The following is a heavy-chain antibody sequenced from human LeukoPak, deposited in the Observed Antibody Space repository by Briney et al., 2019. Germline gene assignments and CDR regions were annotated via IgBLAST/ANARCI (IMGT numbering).Heavy chain of an antibody. CDR3: ARGGYYYDSSGPKGYYFDY. CDR2: ISSSGSTI. V-gene: IGHV3-11*04. D-gene: IGHD3-22*01. CDR1: GFTFSDYY. Sequence: GGSLRLSCAASGFTFSDYYMSWIRQAPGKGLEWVSYISSSGSTIYYADSVKGRFTISRDNAKNSLYLQMNSLRAEDTAVYYRARGGYYYDSSGPKGYYFDYWGQGTLVTVSS. J-gene: IGHJ4*02.